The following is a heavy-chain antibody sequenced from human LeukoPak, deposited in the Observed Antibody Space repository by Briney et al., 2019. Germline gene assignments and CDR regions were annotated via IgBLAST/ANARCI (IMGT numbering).Heavy chain of an antibody. J-gene: IGHJ4*02. D-gene: IGHD6-13*01. Sequence: GASVKVSCKASGYTFTSYDINWVRQATGHGLEWMGWMNPNSGNTGYAQKFQGRVTMTRNTSISTAYMELSSLRSEDTAVYYCARVLLWGSSPTYSDYWGQGTLVTVSS. CDR3: ARVLLWGSSPTYSDY. CDR1: GYTFTSYD. CDR2: MNPNSGNT. V-gene: IGHV1-8*01.